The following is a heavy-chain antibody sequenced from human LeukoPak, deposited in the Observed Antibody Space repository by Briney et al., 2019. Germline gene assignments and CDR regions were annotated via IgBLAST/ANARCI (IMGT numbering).Heavy chain of an antibody. J-gene: IGHJ4*02. CDR1: GASISSYY. V-gene: IGHV4-4*07. CDR3: ARVDSSGWYHFDY. CDR2: VYISGST. Sequence: SETLSLTCTVSGASISSYYWSWIRQPAGEGLEWIGRVYISGSTNYNPSLKSRVTMSVDTSKNQFSLELSSVTAADTAVYYCARVDSSGWYHFDYWGQGTLVTVSS. D-gene: IGHD6-19*01.